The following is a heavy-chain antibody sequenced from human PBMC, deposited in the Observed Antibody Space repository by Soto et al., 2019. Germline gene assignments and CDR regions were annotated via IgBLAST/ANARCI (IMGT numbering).Heavy chain of an antibody. V-gene: IGHV1-3*01. CDR1: GYTFTSYA. CDR3: ARDFSVLRFLEGMDV. CDR2: INAGNGNT. D-gene: IGHD3-3*01. J-gene: IGHJ6*02. Sequence: GASVKVSCKASGYTFTSYAMHWVRQAPGQRLEWMGWINAGNGNTKYSQKFQGRVTITRDTSASTAYMELSSLRSEDTAVYYCARDFSVLRFLEGMDVWGQGTTVTVFS.